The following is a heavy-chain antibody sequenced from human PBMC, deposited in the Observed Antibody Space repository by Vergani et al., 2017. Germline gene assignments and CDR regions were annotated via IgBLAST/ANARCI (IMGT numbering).Heavy chain of an antibody. CDR2: INPSGGHT. CDR3: ARGDYGILTGYRY. J-gene: IGHJ4*02. Sequence: QVQVVQSGAEVKKSGASVKVSCNTSGYTFSNYYMHWVRQAPGQGLEWMGIINPSGGHTNYAQKFQGRVTMTRDTSPRTVYMELSSLRSEDTAMYYCARGDYGILTGYRYWGQGTLVTVSA. CDR1: GYTFSNYY. D-gene: IGHD3-9*01. V-gene: IGHV1-46*03.